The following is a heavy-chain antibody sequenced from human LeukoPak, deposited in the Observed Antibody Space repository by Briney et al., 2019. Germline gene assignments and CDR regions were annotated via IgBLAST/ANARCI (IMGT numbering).Heavy chain of an antibody. CDR3: AREVDTAMELAFDY. Sequence: GASVKVSCKASGYTFTSYGISWVRQAPGRGLEWMGWISAYNGNTNYAQKLQGRVTMTTDTSTSTAYMELRSLRSDDTAVYYCAREVDTAMELAFDYWGQGTLVTVSS. CDR1: GYTFTSYG. D-gene: IGHD5-18*01. J-gene: IGHJ4*02. CDR2: ISAYNGNT. V-gene: IGHV1-18*01.